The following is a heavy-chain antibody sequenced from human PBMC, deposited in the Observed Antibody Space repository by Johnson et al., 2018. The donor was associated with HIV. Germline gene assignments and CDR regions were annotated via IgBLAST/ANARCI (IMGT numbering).Heavy chain of an antibody. CDR3: ARSHRYGTMMATIRPFDI. V-gene: IGHV3-13*01. D-gene: IGHD5-12*01. J-gene: IGHJ3*02. CDR1: GFTFSSYD. Sequence: VQLVESGGGLKQPGGSLRLSCAASGFTFSSYDMHWVRQATGKGLEWVSTIGTAGDTYYPGSVKGRFTVSREDAKNSLNLQMNSLRAEDTALYYCARSHRYGTMMATIRPFDIWGQGTMVTVSS. CDR2: IGTAGDT.